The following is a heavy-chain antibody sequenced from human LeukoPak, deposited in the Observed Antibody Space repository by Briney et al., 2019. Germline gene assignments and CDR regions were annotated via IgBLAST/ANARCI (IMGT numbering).Heavy chain of an antibody. CDR2: INPNSGGT. V-gene: IGHV1-2*06. CDR3: ARRYSSSWYLGAFDI. D-gene: IGHD6-13*01. CDR1: GYTFTAYY. J-gene: IGHJ3*02. Sequence: GASVKVSCKASGYTFTAYYMHWVRQAPGQGLEWMGRINPNSGGTNSAQKFQGRVTMTRDTSISTAYMELSSLRSEDTAVYYCARRYSSSWYLGAFDIWGQGTMVTVSS.